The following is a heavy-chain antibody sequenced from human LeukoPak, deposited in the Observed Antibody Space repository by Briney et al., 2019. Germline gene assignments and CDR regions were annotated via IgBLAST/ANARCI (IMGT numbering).Heavy chain of an antibody. J-gene: IGHJ6*03. V-gene: IGHV3-30*04. CDR1: GFTFSSYA. CDR3: ARGPDRQQLTYYYYYYYMDV. D-gene: IGHD6-13*01. CDR2: IPYDGSNK. Sequence: GGSLRLSCAASGFTFSSYAMHWVRQAPGKGLEWVAVIPYDGSNKYYADSVKGRFTISRDNSKNTLYLQMNSLRAEDTAVYYCARGPDRQQLTYYYYYYYMDVWGKGTTVTVSS.